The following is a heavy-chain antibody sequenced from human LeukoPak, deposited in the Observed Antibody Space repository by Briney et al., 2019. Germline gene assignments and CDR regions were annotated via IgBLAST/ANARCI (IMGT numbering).Heavy chain of an antibody. Sequence: SETLSLTCVVSGYSISSGYYWGWIRQPPGKGLEWIGNIYHSGSTYYNPSLKSRVTISVDTSKNQFSLKLSSVTAADTAVYYCARDDMVRGIKYYYYGMDVWGKGTTVTVSS. CDR2: IYHSGST. V-gene: IGHV4-38-2*02. J-gene: IGHJ6*04. CDR3: ARDDMVRGIKYYYYGMDV. D-gene: IGHD3-10*01. CDR1: GYSISSGYY.